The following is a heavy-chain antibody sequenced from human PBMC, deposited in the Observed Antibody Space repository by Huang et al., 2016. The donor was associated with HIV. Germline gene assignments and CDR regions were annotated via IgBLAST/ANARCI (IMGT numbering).Heavy chain of an antibody. J-gene: IGHJ4*02. V-gene: IGHV1-69*01. D-gene: IGHD3-22*01. Sequence: QVQLVQSGAEVKKPGSSVKVSCKASGGSFRNFAIGWVRQAPGQGLEWMGWNSPTLGTANCAQKFQVRVTIIADESTSTAYMELSSLRSEDTAVYYCATVDYYDTSGPQRGYFDNWGQGTLVTVSS. CDR2: NSPTLGTA. CDR1: GGSFRNFA. CDR3: ATVDYYDTSGPQRGYFDN.